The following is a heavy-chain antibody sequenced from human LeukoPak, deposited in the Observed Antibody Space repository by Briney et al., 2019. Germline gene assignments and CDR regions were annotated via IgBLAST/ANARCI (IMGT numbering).Heavy chain of an antibody. V-gene: IGHV3-30*18. D-gene: IGHD2-21*02. CDR1: GFTFSSYG. CDR2: ISYDGSNK. Sequence: GRSLRLSCAASGFTFSSYGMHWVRQAPGKGLEWVAVISYDGSNKYYADSVKGRFTISRDNSKNTLYLQMNSLRAEDTAVYYCANLNCGGDCAAFDYWGQGSLVTVCS. J-gene: IGHJ4*02. CDR3: ANLNCGGDCAAFDY.